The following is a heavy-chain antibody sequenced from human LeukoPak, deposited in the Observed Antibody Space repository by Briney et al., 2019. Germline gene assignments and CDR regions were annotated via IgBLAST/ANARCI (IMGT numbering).Heavy chain of an antibody. CDR3: ARAATWYYYDSSGYYYSSSKSNWFDP. CDR2: IYFSGST. D-gene: IGHD3-22*01. Sequence: SETLSLTCTVSGGSISSTSYYWGWIRQPPGKGLEWIGSIYFSGSTYYNPSLKSRVTISVDTSKNQFSLKLSSVTAADTAVYYCARAATWYYYDSSGYYYSSSKSNWFDPWGQGTLVTVSS. V-gene: IGHV4-39*07. J-gene: IGHJ5*02. CDR1: GGSISSTSYY.